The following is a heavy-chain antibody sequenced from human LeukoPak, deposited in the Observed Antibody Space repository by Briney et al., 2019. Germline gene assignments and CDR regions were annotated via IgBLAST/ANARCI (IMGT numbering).Heavy chain of an antibody. CDR2: ISRGSGSTR. J-gene: IGHJ4*02. D-gene: IGHD2-2*01. CDR3: VRYAPVDH. Sequence: GGSLRLSCAASGFTFSDFYMSWFRQVPGKGLEAVAYISRGSGSTRYYTDSARGRFTISRDNGENAVYLQMNSLRTDDTAVYYCVRYAPVDHWGRGDLVTVSS. CDR1: GFTFSDFY. V-gene: IGHV3-11*01.